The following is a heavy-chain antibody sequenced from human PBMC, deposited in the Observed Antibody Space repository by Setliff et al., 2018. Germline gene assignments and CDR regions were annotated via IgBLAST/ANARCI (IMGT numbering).Heavy chain of an antibody. D-gene: IGHD1-26*01. CDR1: GGSISSSNW. CDR3: ARSSYSGSYLNV. CDR2: IFHSGST. V-gene: IGHV4-4*02. J-gene: IGHJ6*02. Sequence: ASETLSLTCAVSGGSISSSNWWSWVRQPPGKGLEWIGEIFHSGSTNYNPSLKSRVTISVDTSKNQFSLKLSSVTAADTAVYYCARSSYSGSYLNVWGQGTTVTVSS.